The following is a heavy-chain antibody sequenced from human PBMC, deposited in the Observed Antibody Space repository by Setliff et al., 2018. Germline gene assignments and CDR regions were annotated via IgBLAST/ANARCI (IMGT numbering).Heavy chain of an antibody. J-gene: IGHJ5*02. CDR2: ISTSGNT. Sequence: SETLSLTCTVSGGSIINSYYWSWIRQPAGKGLEWIGRISTSGNTNYNPSLKSRVTVSLDTSKNQFSLKLTSMTAADTAVFYCARGYAARVGFGNWFDPWGQGTLVTVSS. D-gene: IGHD6-6*01. V-gene: IGHV4-4*07. CDR3: ARGYAARVGFGNWFDP. CDR1: GGSIINSYY.